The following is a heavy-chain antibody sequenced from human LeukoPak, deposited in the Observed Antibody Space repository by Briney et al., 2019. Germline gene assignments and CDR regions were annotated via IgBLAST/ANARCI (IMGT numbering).Heavy chain of an antibody. J-gene: IGHJ4*02. V-gene: IGHV4-59*12. CDR2: IYYSGST. CDR3: ARVDSSGWSFTLRY. CDR1: GGSISSYY. Sequence: SETLPLTCTVSGGSISSYYWSWIRQPPGKGLEWIGFIYYSGSTNYNPSLKSRVTISVDTSKNQFSLKLSSVTAADTAVYYCARVDSSGWSFTLRYWGQGTLVTVSS. D-gene: IGHD6-19*01.